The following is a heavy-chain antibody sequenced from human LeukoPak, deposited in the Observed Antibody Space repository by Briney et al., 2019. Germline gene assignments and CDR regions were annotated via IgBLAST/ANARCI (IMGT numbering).Heavy chain of an antibody. D-gene: IGHD3-10*01. CDR2: ISSSGSTI. CDR3: AKEGATMVRGVMVY. CDR1: GFTFSSYE. Sequence: GGSLRLSCAASGFTFSSYEMNWVRQAPGKGLEWVSYISSSGSTIYYADSVKGRFTISRDNSKNTLYLQMNSLRAEDTAVYCCAKEGATMVRGVMVYWGQGTLVTASS. J-gene: IGHJ4*02. V-gene: IGHV3-48*03.